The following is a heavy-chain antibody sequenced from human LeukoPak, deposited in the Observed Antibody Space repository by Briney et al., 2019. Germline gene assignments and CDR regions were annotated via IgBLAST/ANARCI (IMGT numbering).Heavy chain of an antibody. D-gene: IGHD1-26*01. CDR1: GFTFNCYA. CDR2: INGSGSST. CDR3: AKVRGGYSGTYTGH. V-gene: IGHV3-23*01. J-gene: IGHJ4*02. Sequence: GGSLRLSCAASGFTFNCYAMSWVRQAPGKGLEWVSAINGSGSSTYYADSVKGRFTISRDNSKNTLYLQMNSLRDEATAVYDCAKVRGGYSGTYTGHWGQGTLVTVSS.